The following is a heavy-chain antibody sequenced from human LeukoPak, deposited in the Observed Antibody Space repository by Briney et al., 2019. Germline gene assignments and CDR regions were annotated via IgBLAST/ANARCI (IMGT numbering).Heavy chain of an antibody. CDR3: AAVRKGAEMATAIDY. V-gene: IGHV4-34*01. CDR1: GGSFSGYY. Sequence: PSETLSLTCAVYGGSFSGYYWSWIRQPPGKGLEWIGEINHSGSTNYNPSLKSRVTISVDTSKNQFSLKLSSVTAADTAVYYCAAVRKGAEMATAIDYWGQGTLVTVSS. D-gene: IGHD5-24*01. J-gene: IGHJ4*02. CDR2: INHSGST.